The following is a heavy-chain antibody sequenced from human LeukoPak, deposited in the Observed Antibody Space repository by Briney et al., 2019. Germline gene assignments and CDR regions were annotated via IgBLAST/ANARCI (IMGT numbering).Heavy chain of an antibody. CDR3: ARDDFANYGMDV. CDR1: GGSISSGGYS. V-gene: IGHV4-30-2*01. J-gene: IGHJ6*02. CDR2: IYHSGST. D-gene: IGHD3/OR15-3a*01. Sequence: SQTLSLTCAVSGGSISSGGYSWSWIRQPPGKGLEWIGYIYHSGSTYYNPSLKSRVTISVDRSKNQFSLKLSSVTAADTAVYYCARDDFANYGMDVWGQGTTVTVSS.